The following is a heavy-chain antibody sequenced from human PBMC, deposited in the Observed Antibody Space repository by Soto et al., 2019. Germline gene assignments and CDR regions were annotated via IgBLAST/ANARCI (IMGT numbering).Heavy chain of an antibody. CDR2: ISDDSSYI. Sequence: GGSLRLSCAASGFMFSAYTMNWVRQAPGKGLEWLSSISDDSSYIDYADSLRGRFTVSRDNARNSLYLQIDSLGVEDTAVYYCAAPYYFNHWGPGTLVTVSS. J-gene: IGHJ1*01. V-gene: IGHV3-21*06. CDR3: AAPYYFNH. D-gene: IGHD3-16*01. CDR1: GFMFSAYT.